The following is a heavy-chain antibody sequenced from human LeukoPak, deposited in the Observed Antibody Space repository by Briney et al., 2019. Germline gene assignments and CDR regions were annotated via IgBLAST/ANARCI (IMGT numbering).Heavy chain of an antibody. CDR2: IRYDGSNK. D-gene: IGHD1-1*01. J-gene: IGHJ4*02. V-gene: IGHV3-30*02. Sequence: PGGSLRLSCAASGFTFSNAGMSWVRQAPGKGLEWVAFIRYDGSNKYYTDSVNGRLTISRDNSKNMLYVQMNSLRAEDTAVYYCAKDGTVYSGTFDQWGQGTLVTVSS. CDR1: GFTFSNAG. CDR3: AKDGTVYSGTFDQ.